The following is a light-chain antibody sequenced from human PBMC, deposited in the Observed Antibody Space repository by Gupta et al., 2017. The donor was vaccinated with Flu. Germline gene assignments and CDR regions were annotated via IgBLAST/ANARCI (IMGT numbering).Light chain of an antibody. CDR2: AVS. V-gene: IGLV2-14*01. J-gene: IGLJ2*01. Sequence: QSALTQPASVSGTHGQSITMSCSRSSGDLGVYNYVSWYQQHTGKAPNIIIFAVSNRPSGVSNRFSGSKSGNTASLTISGLQAEDEADYYCSSYTTTNTLVVFGGGTKLTVL. CDR1: SGDLGVYNY. CDR3: SSYTTTNTLVV.